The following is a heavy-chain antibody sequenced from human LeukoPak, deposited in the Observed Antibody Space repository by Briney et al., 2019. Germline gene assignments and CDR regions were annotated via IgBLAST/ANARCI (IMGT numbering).Heavy chain of an antibody. CDR2: IYTSGST. V-gene: IGHV4-4*07. D-gene: IGHD6-19*01. CDR1: GGSISSYY. CDR3: AREKSSGWYGDAFDI. Sequence: SETLSLTCTVSGGSISSYYWSWIRQPAGKGLEWIGRIYTSGSTNYNPSLKSRVTMSVETSKNQFSLKLSSVTAADTAVYYCAREKSSGWYGDAFDIWGQGTMVTVSS. J-gene: IGHJ3*02.